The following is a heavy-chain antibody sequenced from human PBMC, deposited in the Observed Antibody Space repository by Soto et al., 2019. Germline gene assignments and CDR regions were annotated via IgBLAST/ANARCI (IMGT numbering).Heavy chain of an antibody. V-gene: IGHV4-59*01. CDR2: IYYSGST. D-gene: IGHD2-15*01. Sequence: QVQLQESGPGLVKPSETLSLTCTVSGGSISSYYWSWIRQPPGKGLEWIGYIYYSGSTNYNPSLKIRXTXLVDTSKNQFSLKLSSVTAADTAVYYCARCAAGMDVWGQGTTVTVSS. CDR1: GGSISSYY. J-gene: IGHJ6*02. CDR3: ARCAAGMDV.